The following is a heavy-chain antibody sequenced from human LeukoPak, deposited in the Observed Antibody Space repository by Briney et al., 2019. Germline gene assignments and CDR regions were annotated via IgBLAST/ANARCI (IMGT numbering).Heavy chain of an antibody. D-gene: IGHD3-9*01. CDR2: IYTSGST. J-gene: IGHJ5*02. Sequence: SQTLSLTCTVSGGSISSGRYYWSWIRQPAGKGLEWIGRIYTSGSTNYNPSLKSRVTISVDTSKNQFSLKLSSVTAADTAVYYCASSYYDILTGNNNWFDPWGQGTLVTVSS. V-gene: IGHV4-61*02. CDR3: ASSYYDILTGNNNWFDP. CDR1: GGSISSGRYY.